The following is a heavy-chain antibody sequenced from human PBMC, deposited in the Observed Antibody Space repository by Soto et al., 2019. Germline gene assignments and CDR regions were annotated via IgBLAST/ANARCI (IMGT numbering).Heavy chain of an antibody. CDR3: ARDYPADYYYGMDV. CDR2: IIPIFGTA. Sequence: SVKVSCKASGGTFSSYASSWVLQAPGQGLEWMGGIIPIFGTANYAQKFQGRVTITADESTSTAYMELSSLRSEDTAVYYCARDYPADYYYGMDVWGQGTTVTVSS. CDR1: GGTFSSYA. J-gene: IGHJ6*02. V-gene: IGHV1-69*13.